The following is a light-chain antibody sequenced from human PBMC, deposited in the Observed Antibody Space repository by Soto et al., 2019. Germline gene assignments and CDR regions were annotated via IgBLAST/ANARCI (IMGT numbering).Light chain of an antibody. J-gene: IGKJ4*01. CDR1: QSLLYSSNNKNY. CDR3: QQYYSIPLT. V-gene: IGKV4-1*01. Sequence: DIVMTQSPDSLAMSLGERATINCKSSQSLLYSSNNKNYLAWYQQKPGQPPKLLIDWASTRESGVPDRFSGSGSGTDFSLTISSLQAEDVAVYYCQQYYSIPLTFGGGTKVEIK. CDR2: WAS.